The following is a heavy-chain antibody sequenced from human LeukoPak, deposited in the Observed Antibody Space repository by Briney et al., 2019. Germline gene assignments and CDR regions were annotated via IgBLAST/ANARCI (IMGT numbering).Heavy chain of an antibody. V-gene: IGHV3-74*03. CDR3: ARDKKSGESSEIDY. CDR2: INRDGSTT. Sequence: GGSMRLSCAASGFTFSNYWVHWVRQAPGKGLVWVSRINRDGSTTKYADSVKGRFTVSRDNAKNTLNLQMNSLRAEDTAVYYCARDKKSGESSEIDYWGQGTLVTVSS. J-gene: IGHJ4*02. D-gene: IGHD3-10*01. CDR1: GFTFSNYW.